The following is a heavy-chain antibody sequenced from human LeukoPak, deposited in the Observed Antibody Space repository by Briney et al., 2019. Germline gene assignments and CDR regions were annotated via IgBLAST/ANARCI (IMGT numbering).Heavy chain of an antibody. Sequence: GGSLRLSCAASGFTFSSYSMNWVRQAPGKGLEWVSSISSSSSYIYYADSVKGRFTISRDSAKNSLYLQMNSLRAEDTAVYYCARDRSGYDWGGYYYYYGMDVWGQGTTVTVSS. D-gene: IGHD5-12*01. CDR2: ISSSSSYI. CDR3: ARDRSGYDWGGYYYYYGMDV. V-gene: IGHV3-21*01. J-gene: IGHJ6*02. CDR1: GFTFSSYS.